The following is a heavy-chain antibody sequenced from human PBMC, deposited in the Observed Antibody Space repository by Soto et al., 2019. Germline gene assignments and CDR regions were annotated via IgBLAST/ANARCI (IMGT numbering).Heavy chain of an antibody. CDR3: ARDGRAY. V-gene: IGHV3-30-3*01. CDR2: MSYDGSNK. Sequence: ESGGGVVQPGRSLRLSCAASGFTFSSYAMHWVRRAPGKGLEWMAVMSYDGSNKYYADSVKGRFTISRDNSKNTLYLQMNSLRPEDTALYYCARDGRAYWGQGTLVIVSS. J-gene: IGHJ4*02. CDR1: GFTFSSYA. D-gene: IGHD1-26*01.